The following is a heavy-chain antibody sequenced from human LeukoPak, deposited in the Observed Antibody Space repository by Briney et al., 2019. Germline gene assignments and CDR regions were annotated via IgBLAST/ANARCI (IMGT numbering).Heavy chain of an antibody. CDR2: IYTSGST. Sequence: SETLSLTCTVSGGSISSYYWSLSRQPAGKGLEWIGRIYTSGSTTYNPSLKKRVTISVDTSKNQFSLKLSCVTAGDTAVYYCAKSNGYGLVDIWGQGTMVSVSS. J-gene: IGHJ3*02. CDR1: GGSISSYY. CDR3: AKSNGYGLVDI. D-gene: IGHD3-10*01. V-gene: IGHV4-4*07.